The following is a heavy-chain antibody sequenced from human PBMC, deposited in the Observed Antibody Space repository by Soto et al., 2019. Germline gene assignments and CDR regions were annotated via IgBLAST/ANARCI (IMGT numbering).Heavy chain of an antibody. CDR1: GYTFTSYF. CDR3: ALGYCSSTSCFGTNYYYYYMDV. J-gene: IGHJ6*03. CDR2: ISAYNGNT. V-gene: IGHV1-18*01. Sequence: ASVKVSCKASGYTFTSYFISWVRQAPGQGLEWMGWISAYNGNTNYAQKLQGRVTMTTDTSTSTAYMELRSLRSDDTAVYYCALGYCSSTSCFGTNYYYYYMDVWGKGTTVTVSS. D-gene: IGHD2-2*01.